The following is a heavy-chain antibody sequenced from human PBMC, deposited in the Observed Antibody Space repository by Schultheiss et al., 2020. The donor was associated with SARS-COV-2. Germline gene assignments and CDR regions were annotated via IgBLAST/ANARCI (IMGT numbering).Heavy chain of an antibody. J-gene: IGHJ4*02. CDR1: GFTFSSYA. Sequence: GESLKISCAVSGFTFSSYAIHWVRQAPGKGLEWVAVISYDGSNKYYADSVKGRFTISRDNSKNTLYLQMNSLRAEDTAVYYCARDGWTEGPFDYWGQGTLVTVSS. CDR2: ISYDGSNK. D-gene: IGHD6-19*01. V-gene: IGHV3-30*17. CDR3: ARDGWTEGPFDY.